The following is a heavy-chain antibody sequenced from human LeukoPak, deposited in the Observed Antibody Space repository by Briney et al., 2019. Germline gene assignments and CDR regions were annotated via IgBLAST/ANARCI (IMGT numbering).Heavy chain of an antibody. D-gene: IGHD3-10*01. CDR2: IYTSGST. V-gene: IGHV4-4*09. CDR1: GGSISSYY. J-gene: IGHJ4*02. Sequence: SETLCLTCTVSGGSISSYYWSWIRQPPGKGLEWIGYIYTSGSTNYNPSLKSRVTISVDTSKNQFSLKLSSVTAADAAVYYCARLPPASGSHDYWGQGTLVTVSP. CDR3: ARLPPASGSHDY.